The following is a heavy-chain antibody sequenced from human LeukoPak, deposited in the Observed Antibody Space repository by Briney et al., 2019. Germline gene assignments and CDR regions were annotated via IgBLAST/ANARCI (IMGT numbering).Heavy chain of an antibody. J-gene: IGHJ5*02. V-gene: IGHV3-23*01. D-gene: IGHD1-26*01. CDR2: ISGSGGST. CDR1: GFTFSTYA. Sequence: GESLRLSCAASGFTFSTYAMSWVRQAPGKGLEWVSLISGSGGSTYYADSVKGRFTISRDNSKNTLYLQMNSLRAEDTAVYYCAKCKRGELLYWFDPWGQGTLVTVSS. CDR3: AKCKRGELLYWFDP.